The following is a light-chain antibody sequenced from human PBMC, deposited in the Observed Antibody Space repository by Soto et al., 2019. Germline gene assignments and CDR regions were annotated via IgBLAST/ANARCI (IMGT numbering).Light chain of an antibody. CDR1: SSDVDGYNF. J-gene: IGLJ3*02. CDR2: EVS. V-gene: IGLV2-14*03. CDR3: SSCRGITALV. Sequence: QSALTQPASVSGSPGQSITISCTGTSSDVDGYNFVSWYQQRPGKAPKLMIYEVSNRPSGVSNRFSGSKSGNTASLTISGLQVEDEADYYCSSCRGITALVFGGGTKVTVL.